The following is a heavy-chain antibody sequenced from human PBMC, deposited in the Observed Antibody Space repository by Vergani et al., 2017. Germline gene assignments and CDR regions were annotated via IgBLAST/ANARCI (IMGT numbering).Heavy chain of an antibody. Sequence: QVQLQESGPGLVKPSETLSLTCTVSGGSISSYYWSWIRQPPGKGLEWIGYIYYSGSTNYNPSLKSRVTISVDTSKNKFSLKLSSVTAADTAVYYCAAAVYYDYVWGRYRLDYWGQGTLVTVSS. CDR3: AAAVYYDYVWGRYRLDY. D-gene: IGHD3-16*02. CDR1: GGSISSYY. J-gene: IGHJ4*02. V-gene: IGHV4-59*01. CDR2: IYYSGST.